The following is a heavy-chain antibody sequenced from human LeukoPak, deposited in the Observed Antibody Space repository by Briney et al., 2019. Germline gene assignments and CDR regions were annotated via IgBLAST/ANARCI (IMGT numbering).Heavy chain of an antibody. CDR1: GYTFTSYG. Sequence: GASVTVSCKASGYTFTSYGISWVRQAPGQGLEWMGWINPNSGGTNYAQKFQGRVTMTRDTSISTAYMELSRLRSDDTAVYYCARGSYCSGGSCYLHYYYYYYMDVWGKGTTVTISS. V-gene: IGHV1-2*02. J-gene: IGHJ6*03. D-gene: IGHD2-15*01. CDR2: INPNSGGT. CDR3: ARGSYCSGGSCYLHYYYYYYMDV.